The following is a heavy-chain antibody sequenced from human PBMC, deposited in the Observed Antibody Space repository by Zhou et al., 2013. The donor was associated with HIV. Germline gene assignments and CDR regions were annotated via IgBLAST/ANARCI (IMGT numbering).Heavy chain of an antibody. Sequence: QVQLVQSGAEVKKPGSSVKVSCKASGGTFSSYAISWVRQAPGQGLEWMGRIIPILGIANYAQKFQGRVTITADKSTSTAYMELSSLRSEDTAVYYCARGIRGGYSSSYYFDYWGQGTLVTVSS. D-gene: IGHD5-18*01. V-gene: IGHV1-69*04. CDR3: ARGIRGGYSSSYYFDY. CDR2: IIPILGIA. CDR1: GGTFSSYA. J-gene: IGHJ4*02.